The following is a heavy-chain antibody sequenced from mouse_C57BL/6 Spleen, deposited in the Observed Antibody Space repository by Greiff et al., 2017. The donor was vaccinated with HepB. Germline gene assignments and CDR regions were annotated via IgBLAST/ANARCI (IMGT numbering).Heavy chain of an antibody. CDR3: TLYGNSAAWFAY. D-gene: IGHD2-1*01. V-gene: IGHV1-15*01. CDR2: IDPETGGT. J-gene: IGHJ3*01. Sequence: VQVVESGAELVRPGASVTLSCKASGYTFTDYEMHWVKQTPVHGLEWIGAIDPETGGTAYNQKFKGKAILTADKSSSTAYMELRSLTSEDSAVYYCTLYGNSAAWFAYWGQGTLVTVSA. CDR1: GYTFTDYE.